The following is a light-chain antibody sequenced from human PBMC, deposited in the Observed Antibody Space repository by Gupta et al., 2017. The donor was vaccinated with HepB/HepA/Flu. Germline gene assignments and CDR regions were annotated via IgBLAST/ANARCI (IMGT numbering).Light chain of an antibody. Sequence: SYVLTQPPSVSVAPGESARITCGGDNIGSRGVRWYQQRPDQAPVLVVYDRNDRPSGIPERFSGSRSGNTATLTISGVEAGDEADYYCQAWDSSSDYVFGTGTKVTVL. V-gene: IGLV3-21*02. CDR1: NIGSRG. J-gene: IGLJ1*01. CDR3: QAWDSSSDYV. CDR2: DRN.